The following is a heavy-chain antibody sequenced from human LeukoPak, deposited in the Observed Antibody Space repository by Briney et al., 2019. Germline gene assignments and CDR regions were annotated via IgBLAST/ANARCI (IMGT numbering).Heavy chain of an antibody. CDR2: IRSKAYGGTT. V-gene: IGHV3-49*04. CDR1: GFTFGDYA. CDR3: TRGALYYYDSSGYVSPWDETRFDY. Sequence: GGSLRLSCTASGFTFGDYAMSWVRQAPGKGLEWVGFIRSKAYGGTTEYAASVKGRFTISRDDSKSIAYLQMNSLKTEDTAVYYCTRGALYYYDSSGYVSPWDETRFDYWGQGTLVTVSS. D-gene: IGHD3-22*01. J-gene: IGHJ4*02.